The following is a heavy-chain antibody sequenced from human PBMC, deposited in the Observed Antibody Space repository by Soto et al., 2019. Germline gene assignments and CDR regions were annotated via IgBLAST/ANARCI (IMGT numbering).Heavy chain of an antibody. J-gene: IGHJ3*02. CDR2: ISGSGGST. V-gene: IGHV3-23*01. Sequence: GGSLRLSCAASGFTFSGYAMTWVRQAPGKGLQWVSDISGSGGSTYYTDSVKGRFTISRDNSKNTLYLQMNSLRVEDTAVYYCASTIAAADPHDAFDIWGQGTMVTVSS. D-gene: IGHD6-13*01. CDR1: GFTFSGYA. CDR3: ASTIAAADPHDAFDI.